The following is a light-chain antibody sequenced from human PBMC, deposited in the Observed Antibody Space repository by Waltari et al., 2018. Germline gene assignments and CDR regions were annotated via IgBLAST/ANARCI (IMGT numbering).Light chain of an antibody. J-gene: IGKJ5*01. CDR2: TAS. Sequence: DIQLTQSPSFLSASVGDRVTMTCRASQYIKNYLAWYQQKPGKAPKLLIHTASTLQSGVPSRFSGSGSGTEFTLTISSLQSEDFATYYCQQRHSYPITFGQGTRLEIK. V-gene: IGKV1-9*01. CDR1: QYIKNY. CDR3: QQRHSYPIT.